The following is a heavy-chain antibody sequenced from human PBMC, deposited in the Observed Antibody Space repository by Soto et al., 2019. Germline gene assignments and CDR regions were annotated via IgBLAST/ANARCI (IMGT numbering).Heavy chain of an antibody. Sequence: GGSLRLSCAASGCTFSSYAMIWVRQAPGKGLEWVSAISGSGGSTYYADSVKGRFTISRDNSKNTLYLQMNSLRAEDTAVYYCVAGYCSSTSCYNGYAFDIWGQGTMVTVSS. CDR2: ISGSGGST. J-gene: IGHJ3*02. V-gene: IGHV3-23*01. CDR1: GCTFSSYA. CDR3: VAGYCSSTSCYNGYAFDI. D-gene: IGHD2-2*02.